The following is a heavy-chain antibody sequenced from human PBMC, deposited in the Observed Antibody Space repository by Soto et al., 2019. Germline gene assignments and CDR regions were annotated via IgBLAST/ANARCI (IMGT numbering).Heavy chain of an antibody. J-gene: IGHJ4*02. CDR1: GDTFTDYY. CDR3: ARGGHVVVVTAALDY. V-gene: IGHV1-46*01. CDR2: VNPSGGHT. D-gene: IGHD2-21*02. Sequence: QVQLVQSGAEVKKPGASVKVSCKASGDTFTDYYIHWVRQAPGQGLEWMGTVNPSGGHTTYAQHFLGRMTMPRDTSTSKLYMELTSLTSEDTAVYYCARGGHVVVVTAALDYWGQGTLVTVSS.